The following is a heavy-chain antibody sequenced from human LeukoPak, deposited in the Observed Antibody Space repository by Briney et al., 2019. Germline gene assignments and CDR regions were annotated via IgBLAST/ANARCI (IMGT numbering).Heavy chain of an antibody. D-gene: IGHD3-22*01. CDR1: GYTFTSYA. CDR2: INAGNGNT. V-gene: IGHV1-3*01. J-gene: IGHJ4*02. CDR3: ARVMRYYYDRDPFDY. Sequence: GASVKVSCKASGYTFTSYAMHWVRQAPGQRLEWMGWINAGNGNTKYSQKFQGRVTITRDTSASTAYMELSSLRSEDTAVYYCARVMRYYYDRDPFDYWAREPWSPSPQ.